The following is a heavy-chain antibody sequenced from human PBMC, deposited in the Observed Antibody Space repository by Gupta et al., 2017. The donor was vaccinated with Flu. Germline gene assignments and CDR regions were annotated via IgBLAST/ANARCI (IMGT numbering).Heavy chain of an antibody. CDR1: GGSFSGYY. CDR2: INHSGST. D-gene: IGHD5-24*01. Sequence: QVQLQQWGAGLSKPSETLSLTCAVSGGSFSGYYWSWIRQPPGKGLEWIGEINHSGSTNYNPSLKSRVTISVDTSKNQFSLKLCSVTAADTAGDYCARSRDGYNYGYWCQGTLVTVSS. V-gene: IGHV4-34*01. J-gene: IGHJ4*02. CDR3: ARSRDGYNYGY.